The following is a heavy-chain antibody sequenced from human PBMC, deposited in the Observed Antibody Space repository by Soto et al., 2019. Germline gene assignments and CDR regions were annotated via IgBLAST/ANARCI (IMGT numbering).Heavy chain of an antibody. CDR2: FDPEDGET. J-gene: IGHJ5*02. D-gene: IGHD3-22*01. Sequence: ASVKVSCKVSGYTLTELSMHWVRQAPGKGLEWMGGFDPEDGETIYAQKFQGRVTMTEDTSTDTAYMELRRLRSDDTVVYYCARVKGSGYHNWFDPWGQGTLVTVSS. CDR3: ARVKGSGYHNWFDP. CDR1: GYTLTELS. V-gene: IGHV1-24*01.